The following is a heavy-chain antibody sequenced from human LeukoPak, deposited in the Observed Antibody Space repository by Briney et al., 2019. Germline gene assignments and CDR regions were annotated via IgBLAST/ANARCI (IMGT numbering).Heavy chain of an antibody. CDR1: GFTFDDYG. Sequence: PGGSLRLSCAASGFTFDDYGMSWVRQAPGKGLEWVSGISGSGGSTYYADSVKGRFTISRDSSKNTLYLQMNSLRAEDTAVYYCAKVWSTLRIYYYYYMDVWGKGTTVTISS. CDR3: AKVWSTLRIYYYYYMDV. V-gene: IGHV3-23*01. J-gene: IGHJ6*03. CDR2: ISGSGGST. D-gene: IGHD4-17*01.